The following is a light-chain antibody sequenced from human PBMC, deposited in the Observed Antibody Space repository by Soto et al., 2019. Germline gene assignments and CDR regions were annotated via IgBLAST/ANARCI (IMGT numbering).Light chain of an antibody. V-gene: IGKV3-15*01. Sequence: EIVMTQSPATLSVSPGESATLSCRASQSVSSNLAWHQQKPGQAPRILMYDASTRATGISARFSGSGSGTEFTLTISSLQSEDFALYYCQQFDGWPLTFGGGTKVDIK. CDR2: DAS. CDR1: QSVSSN. CDR3: QQFDGWPLT. J-gene: IGKJ4*01.